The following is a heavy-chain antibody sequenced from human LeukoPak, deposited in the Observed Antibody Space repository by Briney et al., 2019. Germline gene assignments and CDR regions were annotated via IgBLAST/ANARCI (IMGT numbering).Heavy chain of an antibody. CDR1: GYSISSGYY. V-gene: IGHV4-38-2*02. J-gene: IGHJ4*02. Sequence: SETLSLTCTVSGYSISSGYYWGWIRQPPGNGLEWIGTIYHSGTYYNPSLESRVTISVDTSKNQFSLKLSSVTAAHTAVYHCARDPGYSSGWNYFDYWGQGTLVTVSS. CDR2: IYHSGT. CDR3: ARDPGYSSGWNYFDY. D-gene: IGHD6-19*01.